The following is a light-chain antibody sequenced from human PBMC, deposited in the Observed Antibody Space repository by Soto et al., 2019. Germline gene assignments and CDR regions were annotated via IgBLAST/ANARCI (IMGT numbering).Light chain of an antibody. CDR2: AAS. Sequence: DIPLTQSPSFLSASVGDRVTITCRASQGISSYLVWYQQKPGKAPKLLIYAASTLQSGVPSRFSGSGSGTEFTLTISSLQPEDFATYYCQQLNSYPQTFGQGTKLEIK. CDR3: QQLNSYPQT. V-gene: IGKV1-9*01. CDR1: QGISSY. J-gene: IGKJ2*01.